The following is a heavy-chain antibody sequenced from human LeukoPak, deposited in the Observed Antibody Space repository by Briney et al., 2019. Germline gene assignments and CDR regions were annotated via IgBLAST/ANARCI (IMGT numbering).Heavy chain of an antibody. CDR2: IWYDGSNK. Sequence: PGGSLRLSCAASGFTFSSYGMHWVRQALGKGLEWVAVIWYDGSNKYYADSVKGRFTISRDNSKNTLYLQMNSLRAEDTAVYYCARDRLRTYYYYGMDVWGQGTTVTVSS. CDR3: ARDRLRTYYYYGMDV. D-gene: IGHD4-17*01. CDR1: GFTFSSYG. V-gene: IGHV3-33*01. J-gene: IGHJ6*02.